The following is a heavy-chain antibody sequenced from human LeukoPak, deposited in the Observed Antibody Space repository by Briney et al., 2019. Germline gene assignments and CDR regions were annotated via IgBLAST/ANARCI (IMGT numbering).Heavy chain of an antibody. J-gene: IGHJ4*02. CDR3: AKSPKGIAAAGRDY. V-gene: IGHV3-23*01. Sequence: GGSLRLSSAASGFTFSSYAMSGVRQAPVKGLEWASAISGSGGSTYYADSVKGRFTISRDNSKNTLYLQMNSLRAEDTAVYYCAKSPKGIAAAGRDYWGQGTLVTVSS. CDR2: ISGSGGST. CDR1: GFTFSSYA. D-gene: IGHD6-13*01.